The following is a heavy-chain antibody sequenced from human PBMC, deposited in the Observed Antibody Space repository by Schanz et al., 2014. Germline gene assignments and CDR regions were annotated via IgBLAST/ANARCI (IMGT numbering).Heavy chain of an antibody. CDR3: ARPRFDYGEVDY. CDR1: GFTFSSYA. CDR2: ISHSGGSK. Sequence: EVQLLESGGGLVQPGGSLRLSCAASGFTFSSYAMTWVRQAPGKGLEWVSSISHSGGSKYYADSVEGRFTISRDNSKNTLYLQMNSLRAEDTAVYYCARPRFDYGEVDYWGQGTLVTVSS. V-gene: IGHV3-23*01. D-gene: IGHD4-17*01. J-gene: IGHJ4*02.